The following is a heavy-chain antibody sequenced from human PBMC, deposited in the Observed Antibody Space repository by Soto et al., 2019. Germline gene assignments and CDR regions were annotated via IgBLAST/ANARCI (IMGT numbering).Heavy chain of an antibody. J-gene: IGHJ5*02. Sequence: SETQSLTCAVSGGTISSGGYSWSWIRQPPGKGLEWIGYIYHSGSTYYNPSLKSRVTISVDRSKNQFSLKLSSVTAADTAVYYCARVPDRWGQGTLVTVSS. CDR2: IYHSGST. D-gene: IGHD2-2*01. CDR3: ARVPDR. CDR1: GGTISSGGYS. V-gene: IGHV4-30-2*01.